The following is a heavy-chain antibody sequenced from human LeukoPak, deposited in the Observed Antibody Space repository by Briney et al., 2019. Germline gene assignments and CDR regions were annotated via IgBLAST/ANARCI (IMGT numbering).Heavy chain of an antibody. CDR2: ISSSSSTI. CDR3: ARGIVWYSSSSEFDY. CDR1: GFTLSSYS. D-gene: IGHD6-6*01. V-gene: IGHV3-48*02. J-gene: IGHJ4*02. Sequence: GGSLRLSCAASGFTLSSYSINWVRQVQGKGLEWVSYISSSSSTIYHADSVKGRFTISRDNAKNSLYLQMNSLRDEDTAVYYCARGIVWYSSSSEFDYWGQGNLITVSS.